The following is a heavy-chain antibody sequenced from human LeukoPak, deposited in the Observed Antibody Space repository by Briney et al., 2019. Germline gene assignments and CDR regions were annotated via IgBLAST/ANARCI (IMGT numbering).Heavy chain of an antibody. CDR3: ARDSGAYGDYGAFDI. D-gene: IGHD4-17*01. CDR2: INPNSGGT. Sequence: ASVKVSCKTSGYTFTGYYMHWVRQAPGQGLEWMGWINPNSGGTNYAQKFQGRVTMTRDTSISTAYMELSRLRSDDTAVYYCARDSGAYGDYGAFDIWGQGTMVTVSS. V-gene: IGHV1-2*02. CDR1: GYTFTGYY. J-gene: IGHJ3*02.